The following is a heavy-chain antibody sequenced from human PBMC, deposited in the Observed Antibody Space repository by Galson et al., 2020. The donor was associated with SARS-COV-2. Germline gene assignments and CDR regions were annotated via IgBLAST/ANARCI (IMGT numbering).Heavy chain of an antibody. CDR2: IVHGGST. V-gene: IGHV4-34*12. CDR3: ARGRVRERFCSGGNCDYYYSGMDV. CDR1: GGTYSGYS. Sequence: SETLSLTCAVYGGTYSGYSWNWIRQPPGKGLGWIGDIVHGGSTNYNPSLKSGVTISLDASKNQFYLRLPSVSVADPAVYYCARGRVRERFCSGGNCDYYYSGMDVWGQGTTVTVSS. D-gene: IGHD1-1*01. J-gene: IGHJ6*02.